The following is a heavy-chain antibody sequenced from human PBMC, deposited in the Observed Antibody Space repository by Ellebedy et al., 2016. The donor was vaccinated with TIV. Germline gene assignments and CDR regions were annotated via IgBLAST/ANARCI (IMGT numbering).Heavy chain of an antibody. CDR3: TPENRAPDFDS. Sequence: GESLKISCAASGFTFSNAWMTWVRQAPGKGLEWVGRINSKIDGGTPDYAAPVKGRFAISRDDSKNTLYLQMNSLKTEDTAVYYCTPENRAPDFDSWGQGTLVTVSS. CDR1: GFTFSNAW. J-gene: IGHJ4*02. D-gene: IGHD2-2*01. V-gene: IGHV3-15*01. CDR2: INSKIDGGTP.